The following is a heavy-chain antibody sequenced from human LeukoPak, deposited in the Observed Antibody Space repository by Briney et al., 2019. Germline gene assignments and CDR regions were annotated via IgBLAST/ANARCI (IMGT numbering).Heavy chain of an antibody. CDR1: GGSISSGDYY. D-gene: IGHD6-19*01. CDR2: IYYSGST. Sequence: SQTLSLTCTVSGGSISSGDYYWSWIRQPPGKGLEWIGYIYYSGSTYYNPSLKSRVTISVDTSKNQFSLKLSSVTAADTAVYYCARSALVAGTAFLGKDWFDPWGQGTLVTVSS. V-gene: IGHV4-30-4*01. J-gene: IGHJ5*02. CDR3: ARSALVAGTAFLGKDWFDP.